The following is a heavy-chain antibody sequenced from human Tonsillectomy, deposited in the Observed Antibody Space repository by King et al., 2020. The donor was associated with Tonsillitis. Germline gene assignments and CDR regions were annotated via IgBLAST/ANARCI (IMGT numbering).Heavy chain of an antibody. D-gene: IGHD5-24*01. J-gene: IGHJ3*02. CDR1: GGSISSSSYY. Sequence: QLQESGPGLVKPSETLSLTCTVSGGSISSSSYYWGWIRQPPGKGLEWIGSIYYSGSTYYNPSLKSRVTISVDTSKNQFSLKLSSVTAADTAVYYCARGKVEMATIRAFDIWGQGTMVTVSS. CDR2: IYYSGST. V-gene: IGHV4-39*01. CDR3: ARGKVEMATIRAFDI.